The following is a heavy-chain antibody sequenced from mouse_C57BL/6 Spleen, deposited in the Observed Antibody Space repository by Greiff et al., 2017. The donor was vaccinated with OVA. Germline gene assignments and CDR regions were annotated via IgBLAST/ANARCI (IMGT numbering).Heavy chain of an antibody. CDR3: ARPDYYGRSPDWFAC. CDR2: ISSGSSTF. V-gene: IGHV5-17*01. J-gene: IGHJ3*01. CDR1: GFPFSDYG. D-gene: IGHD1-1*01. Sequence: VQLQPSGGGLVKPGGSLKLSCAASGFPFSDYGMHWVRQAPETGLEWVAYISSGSSTFYYADTVQGRFTISRDHANNTLLLQMSSLRSEDTAMYYCARPDYYGRSPDWFACWGEGTVVT.